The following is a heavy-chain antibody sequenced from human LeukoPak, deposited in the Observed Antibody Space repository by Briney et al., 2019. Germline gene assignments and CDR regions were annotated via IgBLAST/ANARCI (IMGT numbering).Heavy chain of an antibody. D-gene: IGHD3-22*01. CDR1: GGSISSSSYY. CDR3: GRRRADSSGYLDK. Sequence: SETLSLTRTVSGGSISSSSYYWGWIRQSPGKGLEWIGSIYYSGSTYSNPSLKSRVTISVDTSKNQFSLKLSSVTVADTAVYYCGRRRADSSGYLDKWGQGTLVTVSS. J-gene: IGHJ4*02. CDR2: IYYSGST. V-gene: IGHV4-39*01.